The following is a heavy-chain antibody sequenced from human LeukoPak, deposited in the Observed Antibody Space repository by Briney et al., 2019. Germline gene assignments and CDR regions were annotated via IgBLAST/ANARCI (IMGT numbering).Heavy chain of an antibody. Sequence: GGSLRLSCAASGFTFSSYGMHWVRQAPGKGLEWVAVISYDGSNKYYADSVKGRFTISRDNSKNTLHLQMNSLRAEDTAVYYCAEEGRSTSCFDYWGQGTLVTVSS. V-gene: IGHV3-30*18. D-gene: IGHD2-2*01. CDR3: AEEGRSTSCFDY. CDR2: ISYDGSNK. CDR1: GFTFSSYG. J-gene: IGHJ4*02.